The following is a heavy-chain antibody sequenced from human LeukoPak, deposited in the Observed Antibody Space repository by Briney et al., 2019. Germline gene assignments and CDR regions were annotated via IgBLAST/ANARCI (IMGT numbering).Heavy chain of an antibody. Sequence: SETLSLTCTVSGGSISSYYWSWIRQPPGKGLEWIGYIYYSGSTNYNPSLESRVTISVDTSKNQFSLKLSSMTAADTAVYYCARGGRQYRRFSEWFSWYYFDYWGQGTLVTVSS. J-gene: IGHJ4*02. CDR3: ARGGRQYRRFSEWFSWYYFDY. CDR2: IYYSGST. V-gene: IGHV4-59*08. CDR1: GGSISSYY. D-gene: IGHD3-3*01.